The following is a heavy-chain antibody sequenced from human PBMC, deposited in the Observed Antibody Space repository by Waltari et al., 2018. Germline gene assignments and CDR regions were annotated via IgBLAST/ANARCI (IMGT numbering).Heavy chain of an antibody. Sequence: QVQLVQSGAEVKTPGSSVQVSCMASAATFSSQPISWLHQAPGQGLDRAGRTIPILGIAKYAQKFQGRVTITADKPTSTAYMELSSLGSEDTAVYCCARVLRGYSSSWYNWFDPWGQGTLVTVSS. V-gene: IGHV1-69*02. J-gene: IGHJ5*02. CDR3: ARVLRGYSSSWYNWFDP. D-gene: IGHD6-13*01. CDR1: AATFSSQP. CDR2: TIPILGIA.